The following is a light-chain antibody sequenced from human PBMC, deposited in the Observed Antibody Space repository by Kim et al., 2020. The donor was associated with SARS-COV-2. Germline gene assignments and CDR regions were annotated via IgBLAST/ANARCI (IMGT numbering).Light chain of an antibody. Sequence: QSVLTQPASVSGAPGQRVTISCTGSSSNIGAGYDVHWYQQLPGTAPKLLIYGNINRPSGVPDRFSGSKSGTLASLAITGLQAEDEADYYCQSYDSSLSVVFGGGTQLTVL. CDR1: SSNIGAGYD. CDR2: GNI. J-gene: IGLJ2*01. CDR3: QSYDSSLSVV. V-gene: IGLV1-40*01.